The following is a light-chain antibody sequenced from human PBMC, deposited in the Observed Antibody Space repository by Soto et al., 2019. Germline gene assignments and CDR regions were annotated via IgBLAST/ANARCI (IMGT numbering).Light chain of an antibody. CDR2: GAS. J-gene: IGKJ4*01. CDR3: QQYNNWPPIT. CDR1: QSVSSN. V-gene: IGKV3-15*01. Sequence: EIVMTQSPATLSVSPCEIATLSCSSSQSVSSNLAWYQQKPGQAPRLLIYGASTRATGIPARFSGSGSGTEFTLTISSLQSEDFAVYYCQQYNNWPPITFGGGTKVDI.